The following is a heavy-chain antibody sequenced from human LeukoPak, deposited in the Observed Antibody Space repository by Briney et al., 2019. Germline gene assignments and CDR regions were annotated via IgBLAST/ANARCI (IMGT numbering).Heavy chain of an antibody. CDR3: ARLRGSTRGGWFDP. CDR2: IYYSGSP. V-gene: IGHV4-39*01. Sequence: TPSETLSLTCTASGGSISSSSYYWGWIRQPPGKGLEWIGSIYYSGSPYYNPSLKSRVTISVDTSKNQFSLNLSSVTAADTAIYYCARLRGSTRGGWFDPWGQGILVTVSS. D-gene: IGHD3-10*01. J-gene: IGHJ5*02. CDR1: GGSISSSSYY.